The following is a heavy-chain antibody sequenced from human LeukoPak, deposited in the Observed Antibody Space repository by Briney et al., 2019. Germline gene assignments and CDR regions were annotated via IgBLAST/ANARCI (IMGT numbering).Heavy chain of an antibody. D-gene: IGHD2-2*02. CDR2: ISVYKGNT. CDR3: ARTCSSSSCYMVH. J-gene: IGHJ4*02. CDR1: GYTFANFG. V-gene: IGHV1-18*01. Sequence: ASVKVSCKASGYTFANFGITWVRQAPGQGLEWMGWISVYKGNTNYAQNLQGRVTLTTDTSTSTAYMELRRMRSDDTALYYCARTCSSSSCYMVHWGQGTLVTVSS.